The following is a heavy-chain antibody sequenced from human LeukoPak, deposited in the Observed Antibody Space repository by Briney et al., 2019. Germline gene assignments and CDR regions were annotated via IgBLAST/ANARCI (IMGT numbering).Heavy chain of an antibody. D-gene: IGHD4-17*01. CDR2: IYYSGST. Sequence: SETLSLTCIVSGGSISNSTHYWGWIRQPTGKGLEWIGSIYYSGSTYYNPSLKSRVTISVDTSKNQFSLKLSSVTAADTAVYYCARHDYGDYFWGQGTLVTVSS. V-gene: IGHV4-39*07. J-gene: IGHJ4*02. CDR1: GGSISNSTHY. CDR3: ARHDYGDYF.